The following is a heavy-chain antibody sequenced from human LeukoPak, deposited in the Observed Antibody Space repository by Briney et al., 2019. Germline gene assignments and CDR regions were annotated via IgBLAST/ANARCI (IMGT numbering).Heavy chain of an antibody. J-gene: IGHJ4*02. Sequence: GGSLRLSCAASGFTFSSYAMSWVRQTPGKGLEWVSLISGSGGSTYYADSVKGRFIISRDNSKNTLYLQMNSLRAEDTAVYFCAKGYCASATCYARFEYWGQGTLVTVSS. V-gene: IGHV3-23*01. CDR1: GFTFSSYA. CDR3: AKGYCASATCYARFEY. CDR2: ISGSGGST. D-gene: IGHD2-2*01.